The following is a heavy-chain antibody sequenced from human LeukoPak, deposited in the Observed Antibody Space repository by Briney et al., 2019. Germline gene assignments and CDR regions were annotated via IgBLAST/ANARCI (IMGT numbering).Heavy chain of an antibody. J-gene: IGHJ4*02. CDR3: ARGFFWY. CDR2: ISGGSTFI. V-gene: IGHV3-21*01. CDR1: GFPFSDYS. Sequence: PGGSLRLSCAASGFPFSDYSLNWVRQAPGKGLEWVSSISGGSTFIYYADSVKGRFTISRDNAKNSLYLQMNSLRVEDTAVYYCARGFFWYWGQGTLVTVSS. D-gene: IGHD3-3*01.